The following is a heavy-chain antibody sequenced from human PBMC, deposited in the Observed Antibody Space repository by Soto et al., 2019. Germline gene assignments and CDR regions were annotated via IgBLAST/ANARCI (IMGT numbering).Heavy chain of an antibody. CDR2: MSFDETNE. J-gene: IGHJ5*02. D-gene: IGHD3-10*01. CDR3: ARDKAGRGYGSGWPLDP. V-gene: IGHV3-30-3*01. Sequence: VQLVESGGGVVQPGRSLRLSCAASGFTFSAYALHWVRQAPGKGLEWVAVMSFDETNEYYADSVEGRFSVSRDNSKNTLYLQMNSLRAEDTAIYYCARDKAGRGYGSGWPLDPWGQGTLVTVSS. CDR1: GFTFSAYA.